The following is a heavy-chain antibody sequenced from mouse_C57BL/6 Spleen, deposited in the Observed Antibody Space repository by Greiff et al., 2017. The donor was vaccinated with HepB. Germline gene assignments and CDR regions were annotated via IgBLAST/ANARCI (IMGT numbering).Heavy chain of an antibody. Sequence: QVQLQQSGAELVRPGASVKLSCKASGYTFTDYYINWVKQRPGQGLEWIARIYPGSGNTYYNEKFKGKATLTAEKSSSTAYMQLSSLTSEDSAVYFCARSTLRSTYFDYWGQGTTLTVSS. J-gene: IGHJ2*01. CDR3: ARSTLRSTYFDY. CDR2: IYPGSGNT. CDR1: GYTFTDYY. D-gene: IGHD1-1*01. V-gene: IGHV1-76*01.